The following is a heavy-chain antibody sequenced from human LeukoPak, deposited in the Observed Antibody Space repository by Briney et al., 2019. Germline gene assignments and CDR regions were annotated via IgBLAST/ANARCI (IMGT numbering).Heavy chain of an antibody. CDR2: INPNSGGT. V-gene: IGHV1-2*02. Sequence: GASVKVSCKASGYTFTGYYMHWVRQAPGQGLEWMGWINPNSGGTNYAQKFQGRVTMTRDTSISTAYMELSRPRPDDTAVYYCARDARYCSGGSCYERVPNDYWGQGTLVTVSS. J-gene: IGHJ4*02. CDR3: ARDARYCSGGSCYERVPNDY. D-gene: IGHD2-15*01. CDR1: GYTFTGYY.